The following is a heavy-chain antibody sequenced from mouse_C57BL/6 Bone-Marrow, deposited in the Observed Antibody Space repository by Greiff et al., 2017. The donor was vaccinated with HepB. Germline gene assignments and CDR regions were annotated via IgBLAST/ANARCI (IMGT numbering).Heavy chain of an antibody. Sequence: DVMLVESEGGLVQPGSSMKLSCTASGFTFSDYYMAWVRQVPEKGLEWVANINYDGSSTYYLDSLKSRFIISRDNAKNILYLQMSSLKSEDTATYYCARDRGIYYGYDGGFAYWGQGTLVTVSA. CDR1: GFTFSDYY. D-gene: IGHD2-2*01. CDR3: ARDRGIYYGYDGGFAY. CDR2: INYDGSST. V-gene: IGHV5-16*01. J-gene: IGHJ3*01.